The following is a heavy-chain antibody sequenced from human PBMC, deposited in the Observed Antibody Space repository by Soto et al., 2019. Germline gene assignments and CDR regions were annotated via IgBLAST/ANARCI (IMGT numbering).Heavy chain of an antibody. V-gene: IGHV3-7*04. Sequence: VQLVESGGGLVQPGGSLRLSCTVSGFNFSRHWMIWVRQAPGKGLEWVANSRPDTDDRFHADSVRGRFSISRDNAKKSLFLQMNSLRVEDTAVYYCAREDGTFDYWGQGILVTVSS. CDR2: SRPDTDDR. D-gene: IGHD1-26*01. CDR1: GFNFSRHW. CDR3: AREDGTFDY. J-gene: IGHJ4*02.